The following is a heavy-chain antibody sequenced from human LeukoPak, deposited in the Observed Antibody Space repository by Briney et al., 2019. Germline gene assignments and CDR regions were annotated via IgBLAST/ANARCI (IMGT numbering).Heavy chain of an antibody. CDR3: ARAEIYSSSSL. Sequence: SETLSLTCTVSGGSISSYYWSWIRQPPGKGLEWIGYIYYSGSTNYNPSLKSRVTISVDKSKNQFSLKLSSVTAADTAVYYCARAEIYSSSSLWGQGTLVTVSS. D-gene: IGHD6-6*01. CDR1: GGSISSYY. J-gene: IGHJ4*02. V-gene: IGHV4-59*12. CDR2: IYYSGST.